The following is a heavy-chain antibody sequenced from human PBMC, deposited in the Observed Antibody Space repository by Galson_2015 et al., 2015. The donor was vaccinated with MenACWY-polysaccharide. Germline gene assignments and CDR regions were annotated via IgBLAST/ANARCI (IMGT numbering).Heavy chain of an antibody. CDR2: VKPDGSDK. Sequence: SLRLSCAASGLTFSNYWMSWVRQAPGQGLEWVANVKPDGSDKYYVASVKGRFTISKDNAKHSLYLQMDSLRPEDTAMYYCAREGLVEAFENWGQGTMVTVSS. V-gene: IGHV3-7*01. CDR3: AREGLVEAFEN. D-gene: IGHD2-8*02. CDR1: GLTFSNYW. J-gene: IGHJ3*02.